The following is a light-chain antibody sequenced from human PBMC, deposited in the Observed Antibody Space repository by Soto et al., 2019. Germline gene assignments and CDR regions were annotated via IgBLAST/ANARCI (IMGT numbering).Light chain of an antibody. CDR3: QQYDRFPYT. V-gene: IGKV1-5*03. J-gene: IGKJ2*01. CDR2: KAS. Sequence: DIQMTQSPSTLSASVGDTVTITCRASQSLSYWLAWYKQKPGQAPKLLIHKASTLESGVPSRFSGSGYVTEFTLTISSLQPDDFAAFYCQQYDRFPYTFGQGTKLEIK. CDR1: QSLSYW.